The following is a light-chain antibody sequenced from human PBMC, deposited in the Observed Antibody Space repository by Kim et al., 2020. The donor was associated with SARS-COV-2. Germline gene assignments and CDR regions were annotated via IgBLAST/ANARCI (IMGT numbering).Light chain of an antibody. Sequence: QRVTISCSGSSSNIGKNAVNWYQQLPGKAPILLIYSDDQLPSGVSDRFSGSKSGTSASLAISGLQSEDEADYYCSTWDNSLNGWVFGGGTQLTVL. CDR3: STWDNSLNGWV. CDR2: SDD. J-gene: IGLJ3*02. V-gene: IGLV1-36*01. CDR1: SSNIGKNA.